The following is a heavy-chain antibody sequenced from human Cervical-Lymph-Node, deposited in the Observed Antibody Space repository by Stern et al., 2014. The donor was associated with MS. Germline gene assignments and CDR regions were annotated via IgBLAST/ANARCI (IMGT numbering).Heavy chain of an antibody. CDR3: SRDADGYSLVFGY. D-gene: IGHD5-24*01. CDR1: GGSISSAEYY. Sequence: QVQLQESGPGLVKPSQTLSLTCAVTGGSISSAEYYWSWIRQSPGKGLEWIRYIHYSGTTYYNPSLKSRVTISVDTSKNQFSLNLRSVTAADTAVYYCSRDADGYSLVFGYWGRGTLVTVSS. J-gene: IGHJ4*02. V-gene: IGHV4-30-4*01. CDR2: IHYSGTT.